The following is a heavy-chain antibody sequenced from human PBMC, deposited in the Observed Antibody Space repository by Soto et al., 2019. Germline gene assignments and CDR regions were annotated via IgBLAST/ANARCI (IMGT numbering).Heavy chain of an antibody. J-gene: IGHJ4*02. CDR2: ISSSSSYI. D-gene: IGHD3-22*01. CDR1: GFTFSSYS. Sequence: EVQLVESGGGLVKPGGSLRLSCAASGFTFSSYSMNWVRQAPGKGLEWVSSISSSSSYIYYADSVKGRFTISRDNAKNSLYLQMNSRRAEDTAVYCCARDGPDSSGYYRLLDYWGQGTLVTVSS. CDR3: ARDGPDSSGYYRLLDY. V-gene: IGHV3-21*01.